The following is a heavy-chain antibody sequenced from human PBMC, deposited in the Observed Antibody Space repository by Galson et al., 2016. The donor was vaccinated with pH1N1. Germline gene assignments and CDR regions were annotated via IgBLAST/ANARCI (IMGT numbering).Heavy chain of an antibody. CDR1: GFNFSNYW. V-gene: IGHV3-7*01. D-gene: IGHD3-9*01. CDR3: ARRYFDY. CDR2: INQDGGKK. Sequence: SLRLSCAASGFNFSNYWMQWVRQAPGKGLQWVANINQDGGKKYYVGSVEGRFTISRDDAKNSLYLQMNNLRDEDTATYFCARRYFDYWGQGALVTVSS. J-gene: IGHJ4*02.